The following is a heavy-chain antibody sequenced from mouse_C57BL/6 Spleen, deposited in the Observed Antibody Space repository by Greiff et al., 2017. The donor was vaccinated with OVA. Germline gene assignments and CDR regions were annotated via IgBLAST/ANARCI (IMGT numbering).Heavy chain of an antibody. Sequence: VQLQQPGAELVKPGASVKLSCKASGYTFTSYWMQWVKQRPGQGLEWIGEIDPSDSYTNYNQKFKGKATLTVDTSSSTAYMQLSSLTSEDSAVYYCARGEYDGPFAYWGQGTLVTVSA. J-gene: IGHJ3*01. V-gene: IGHV1-50*01. D-gene: IGHD2-14*01. CDR2: IDPSDSYT. CDR1: GYTFTSYW. CDR3: ARGEYDGPFAY.